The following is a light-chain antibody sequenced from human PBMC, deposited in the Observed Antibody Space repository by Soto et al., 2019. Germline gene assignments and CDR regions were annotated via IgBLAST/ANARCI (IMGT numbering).Light chain of an antibody. CDR3: SSYTSSSTYV. J-gene: IGLJ1*01. CDR1: SSDIGDYNY. CDR2: EVS. Sequence: QSVLTQPASVSGSPGQSITISCTGTSSDIGDYNYVSWYQQFPGKAPKLMIYEVSNRPSGVSNRFSGSKSGNTASLTISGLRAEDEADYYCSSYTSSSTYVFGTGTKLTVL. V-gene: IGLV2-14*01.